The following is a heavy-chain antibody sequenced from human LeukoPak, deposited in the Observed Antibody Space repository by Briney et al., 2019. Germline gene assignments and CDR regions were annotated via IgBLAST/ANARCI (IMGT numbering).Heavy chain of an antibody. Sequence: GASVRVSCKASGYTFANYGISWVRQAPGQGLEWMGWISGYSGNTNYAQKFQGRVTMTTDTSTSTAFLDLRSLRSDDTAVYFCAREERRITFIRGGDLRGQGTLVTVSS. CDR1: GYTFANYG. D-gene: IGHD3-10*01. J-gene: IGHJ5*02. V-gene: IGHV1-18*01. CDR2: ISGYSGNT. CDR3: AREERRITFIRGGDL.